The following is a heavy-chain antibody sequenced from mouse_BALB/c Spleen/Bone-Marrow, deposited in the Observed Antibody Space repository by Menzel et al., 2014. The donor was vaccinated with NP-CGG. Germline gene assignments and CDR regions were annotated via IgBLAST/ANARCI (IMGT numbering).Heavy chain of an antibody. Sequence: EVQLVESGGGLVQPGGSLRLSCATSGFTFTDYYMSWVRQPPGKALEWLGFIRNKANGYTTEYSASVKGRFTISRDNSQSILYLQMNTLRAEDSATYCCARDIGRRLRFAYLGQGTLVTVSA. D-gene: IGHD1-2*01. V-gene: IGHV7-3*02. CDR3: ARDIGRRLRFAY. CDR1: GFTFTDYY. CDR2: IRNKANGYTT. J-gene: IGHJ3*01.